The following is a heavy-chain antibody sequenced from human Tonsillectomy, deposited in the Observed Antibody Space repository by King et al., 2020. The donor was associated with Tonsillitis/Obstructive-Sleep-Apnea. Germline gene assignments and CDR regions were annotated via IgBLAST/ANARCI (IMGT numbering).Heavy chain of an antibody. CDR2: IYSAGST. Sequence: QLVQSGGGLIQPGGSLRLSCAASGFSVSLNYMSWVRQSPGKGLEWVSIIYSAGSTYYADSVKGRFTISRDDSKNTLYLQMNTLRAEDTAVYYCARQERPSDAFDVWGQGTVVTVSS. J-gene: IGHJ3*01. CDR3: ARQERPSDAFDV. CDR1: GFSVSLNY. V-gene: IGHV3-53*01. D-gene: IGHD1-26*01.